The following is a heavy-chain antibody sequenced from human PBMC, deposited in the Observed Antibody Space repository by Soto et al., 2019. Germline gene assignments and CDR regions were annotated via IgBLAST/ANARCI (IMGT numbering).Heavy chain of an antibody. CDR3: ARANDFWGRRAHFDC. D-gene: IGHD3-3*01. CDR1: GVSISNYY. J-gene: IGHJ4*02. Sequence: SETLSLTCTVSGVSISNYYGSWIRQPPGKGLEWIGYIYYSGSTNYNPSLKSRVTISVDTSKNQFSLKLRSVTAADTAVYYCARANDFWGRRAHFDCWGQGTLVTVSS. CDR2: IYYSGST. V-gene: IGHV4-59*01.